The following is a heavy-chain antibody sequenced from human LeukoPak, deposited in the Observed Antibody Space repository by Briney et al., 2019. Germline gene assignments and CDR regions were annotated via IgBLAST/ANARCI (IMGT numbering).Heavy chain of an antibody. V-gene: IGHV3-30*03. Sequence: GWSLRLSCAASGFTFSSYSMNWVRQAPGKGLEWVAVISYDGSNKYYADSVKGRFTISRDNSKNTLYLQMNSLRAEDTAVYYCASSSTVRGAFDIWGQGTMVTVSS. D-gene: IGHD4-11*01. J-gene: IGHJ3*02. CDR3: ASSSTVRGAFDI. CDR2: ISYDGSNK. CDR1: GFTFSSYS.